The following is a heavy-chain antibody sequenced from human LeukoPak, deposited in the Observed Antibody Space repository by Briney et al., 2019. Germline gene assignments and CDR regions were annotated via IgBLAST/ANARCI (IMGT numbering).Heavy chain of an antibody. CDR3: ARLAYYYDSSGYYYPQYYFDY. CDR2: IYPGDSDT. CDR1: GYSFTSYW. J-gene: IGHJ4*02. D-gene: IGHD3-22*01. V-gene: IGHV5-51*01. Sequence: GESLKISCKGSGYSFTSYWIGGVRQMPGKGLEWMGIIYPGDSDTRYSPSFQGQVTISADKSISTAYLQWSSLKASDTAMYYCARLAYYYDSSGYYYPQYYFDYWGQGTLVTVSS.